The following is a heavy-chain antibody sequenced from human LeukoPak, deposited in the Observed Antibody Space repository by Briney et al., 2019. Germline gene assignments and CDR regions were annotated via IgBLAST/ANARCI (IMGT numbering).Heavy chain of an antibody. Sequence: SETLSLTCAVYGGSFSGYYWGWIRQPPGKGLEWIGSISYSGSTYYNPSLRSRVTVSVDTSKNQFSLKLSSVTAADTTVYYCARQNDFWSGYTDYWGQGTLVTVSS. D-gene: IGHD3-3*01. CDR2: ISYSGST. CDR3: ARQNDFWSGYTDY. V-gene: IGHV4-39*01. CDR1: GGSFSGYY. J-gene: IGHJ4*02.